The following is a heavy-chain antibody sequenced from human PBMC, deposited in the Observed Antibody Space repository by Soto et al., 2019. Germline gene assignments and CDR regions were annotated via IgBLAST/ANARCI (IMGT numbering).Heavy chain of an antibody. D-gene: IGHD5-18*01. Sequence: SETLSITCTVYGWSISANYWSWIRQPPGKGLEWIGYIYYRGSTNYNPSLKSRVTISVDTSKNQFSLKLGSVTAADTAVYYCARGRRQDSDGPYYYCFGMDLWWQGTTVT. CDR1: GWSISANY. CDR3: ARGRRQDSDGPYYYCFGMDL. J-gene: IGHJ6*01. V-gene: IGHV4-59*12. CDR2: IYYRGST.